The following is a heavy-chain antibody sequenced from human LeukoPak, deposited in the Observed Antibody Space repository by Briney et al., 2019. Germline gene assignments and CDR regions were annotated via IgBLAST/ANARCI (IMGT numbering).Heavy chain of an antibody. V-gene: IGHV3-23*01. CDR3: AKGRYSSSSAYFDY. D-gene: IGHD6-6*01. Sequence: GGSLRLSCAGSGFTFSTYAMSWVRQAPGKGLEWVSAITGSAGSTYYADSVRGRFAISRDNSMDTLSLQMNSLGAEDTALYYCAKGRYSSSSAYFDYWGQGALVTVSS. CDR2: ITGSAGST. CDR1: GFTFSTYA. J-gene: IGHJ4*02.